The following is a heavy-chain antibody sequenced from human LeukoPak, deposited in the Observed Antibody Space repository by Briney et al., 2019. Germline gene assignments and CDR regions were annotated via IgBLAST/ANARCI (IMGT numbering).Heavy chain of an antibody. J-gene: IGHJ4*02. CDR3: AKGDYYDFDY. D-gene: IGHD3-10*01. Sequence: GGSLRLSCAGAGFTFRSYAMNWVRQAPGKGLEWVSTITGSSGTTYYADSVKGRFTISRDNSKSTLYLQMNSLRAEDTAVYYCAKGDYYDFDYWGQGTLVTVSS. CDR2: ITGSSGTT. V-gene: IGHV3-23*01. CDR1: GFTFRSYA.